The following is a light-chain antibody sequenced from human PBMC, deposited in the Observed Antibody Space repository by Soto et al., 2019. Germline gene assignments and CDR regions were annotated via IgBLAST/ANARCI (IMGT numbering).Light chain of an antibody. Sequence: IQMTQSPSTLSASVGDRVTITCRASQSISSWLAWYQQKPGRAPKLLIYQASSSEIGVPSRFSGSGSGTEFTLPIRSLQPDDIATYYCQYYKESSTFGQGTRLQI. V-gene: IGKV1-5*03. CDR1: QSISSW. CDR3: QYYKESST. J-gene: IGKJ1*01. CDR2: QAS.